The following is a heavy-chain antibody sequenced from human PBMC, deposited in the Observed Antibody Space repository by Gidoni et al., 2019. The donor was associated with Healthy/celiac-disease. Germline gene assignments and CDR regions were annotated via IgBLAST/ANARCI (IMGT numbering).Heavy chain of an antibody. D-gene: IGHD1-26*01. CDR3: AKDKEWELLN. J-gene: IGHJ4*02. CDR2: ISYDGSNK. Sequence: QVQLWESGGGVVQPGRSLRRSCAASGFTFSSYGMHWVRQSPGKGLEWVAVISYDGSNKYYADSVKGRFTISRDNSKNTLYLQMNILRAEDTAVYYCAKDKEWELLNWGQGTLVTVSS. V-gene: IGHV3-30*18. CDR1: GFTFSSYG.